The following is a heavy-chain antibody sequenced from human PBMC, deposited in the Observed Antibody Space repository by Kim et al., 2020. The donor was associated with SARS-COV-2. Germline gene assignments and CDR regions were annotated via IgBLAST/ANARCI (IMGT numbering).Heavy chain of an antibody. Sequence: ASVKVSCKTSGFTFTSSSVQWVRQARGQRLEWMGWIVVGSGDTKYAQKLQGRVTFSRDMSTSTAYMELSSLRSEDTAVYYCAAEAPQVYSDSDRVRFDPWGQGTLVTVSS. CDR2: IVVGSGDT. CDR1: GFTFTSSS. D-gene: IGHD4-17*01. CDR3: AAEAPQVYSDSDRVRFDP. V-gene: IGHV1-58*01. J-gene: IGHJ5*02.